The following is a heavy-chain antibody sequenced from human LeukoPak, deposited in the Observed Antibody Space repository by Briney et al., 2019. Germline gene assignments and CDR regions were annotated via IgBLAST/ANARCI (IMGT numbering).Heavy chain of an antibody. CDR1: GFSVRTTY. V-gene: IGHV3-53*01. J-gene: IGHJ6*03. CDR2: LYTGGGT. D-gene: IGHD3-9*01. Sequence: GGSLRLSCAASGFSVRTTYMSWVRQAPGKGLEWVSVLYTGGGTDHADSVKGRFTISRDNAKNTLYLQMNSLRAEDTAVYYCARVGILTGYHYYYYYYYMDVWGKGTTVTISS. CDR3: ARVGILTGYHYYYYYYYMDV.